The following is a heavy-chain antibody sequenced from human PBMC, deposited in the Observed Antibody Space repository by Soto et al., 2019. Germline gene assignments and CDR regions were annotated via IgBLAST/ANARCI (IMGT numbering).Heavy chain of an antibody. CDR3: ARDARLLYNYYMDV. V-gene: IGHV3-66*01. Sequence: GGSLRLSCAASGFTVSSNYMSWVRQAPGKGLEWVSVIYSGGRTYYADTVKVRFTISRDNSKNTLYLQMNSLRAEDTAVYYCARDARLLYNYYMDVWGKGTTVTVSS. CDR2: IYSGGRT. D-gene: IGHD2-2*02. J-gene: IGHJ6*03. CDR1: GFTVSSNY.